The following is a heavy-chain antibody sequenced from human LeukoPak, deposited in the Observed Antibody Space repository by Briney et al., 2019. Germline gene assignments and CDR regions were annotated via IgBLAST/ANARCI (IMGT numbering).Heavy chain of an antibody. V-gene: IGHV1-69*13. J-gene: IGHJ4*02. CDR3: ASPPPYSGSYYFDY. CDR2: IIPIFGTA. D-gene: IGHD1-26*01. Sequence: ASVKVSCKASGYTFTSYGISWVRQAPGQGLEWMGGIIPIFGTANYAQKFQGRVTITADESSSTAYMELSSVRSEDTAVYYCASPPPYSGSYYFDYWGQGTLVTVSS. CDR1: GYTFTSYG.